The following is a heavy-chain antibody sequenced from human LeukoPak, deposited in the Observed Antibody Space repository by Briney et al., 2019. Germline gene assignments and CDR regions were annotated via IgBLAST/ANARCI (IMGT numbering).Heavy chain of an antibody. CDR2: INTNTGNP. CDR1: GYTFTNF. J-gene: IGHJ5*02. CDR3: ANENWFDP. V-gene: IGHV7-4-1*02. Sequence: GASVKVSCKASGYTFTNFNWVRQAPGQGLEWMGWINTNTGNPTYAQGFTGRFVFSLDTSVSTAYLQISSLKAEDTAVYYCANENWFDPWGQGTLVTVSS.